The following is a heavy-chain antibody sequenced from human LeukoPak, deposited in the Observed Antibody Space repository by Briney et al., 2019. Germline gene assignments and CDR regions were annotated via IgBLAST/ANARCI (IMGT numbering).Heavy chain of an antibody. J-gene: IGHJ6*02. CDR1: GFTFSPYS. V-gene: IGHV3-21*01. Sequence: GGSLRLSCAASGFTFSPYSMNWVRQAPGKGLEWVSSISGGSDYIFYADSVKGRFTFSRDNAKNSLFLQMHSLRAGDTAVYYCVRVGMNIHAMDVWGQGTTVTVSS. CDR3: VRVGMNIHAMDV. CDR2: ISGGSDYI. D-gene: IGHD2/OR15-2a*01.